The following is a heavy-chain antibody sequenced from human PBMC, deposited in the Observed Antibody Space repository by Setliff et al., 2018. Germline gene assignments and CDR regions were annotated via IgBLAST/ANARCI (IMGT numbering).Heavy chain of an antibody. J-gene: IGHJ6*02. CDR2: TFPMFDRP. Sequence: ASVKVSCKTSGGSFKNHAITWVRQAPGQGLEWMGGTFPMFDRPNYAQKFQARVTITADESTNTAYIEIRSLRSEDTAVYYCARGNMDVVAAGGKYSGMDVWGQGTMVTVSS. CDR1: GGSFKNHA. CDR3: ARGNMDVVAAGGKYSGMDV. V-gene: IGHV1-69*13. D-gene: IGHD6-13*01.